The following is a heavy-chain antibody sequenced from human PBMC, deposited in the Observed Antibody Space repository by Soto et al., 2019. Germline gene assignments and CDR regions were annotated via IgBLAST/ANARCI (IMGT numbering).Heavy chain of an antibody. J-gene: IGHJ6*02. D-gene: IGHD2-15*01. Sequence: LSLTCAVSGGSISSSNWWSWVRQPPGKGLEWIGEIYHSGSTNYNPSLKSRVTISVDKSKNQFSLKLSSVTAADTAVYYCARMSSGGYCSGGSCYSTRYYYYGMDVWGQGTTVTSP. CDR1: GGSISSSNW. V-gene: IGHV4-4*02. CDR3: ARMSSGGYCSGGSCYSTRYYYYGMDV. CDR2: IYHSGST.